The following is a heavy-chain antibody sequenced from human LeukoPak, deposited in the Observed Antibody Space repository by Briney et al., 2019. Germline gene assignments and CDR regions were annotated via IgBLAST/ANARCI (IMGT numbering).Heavy chain of an antibody. CDR3: ARDEDCSSTSCYSNWFDP. D-gene: IGHD2-2*01. CDR2: ISYDGSNK. V-gene: IGHV3-30-3*01. J-gene: IGHJ5*02. Sequence: PGGSLRLSCAASGFTFSSYPMHWVRQAPGKGLEWVAVISYDGSNKYYADSVKGRFTISRDNSKNTLYLQMNSLRAEDTAVYYCARDEDCSSTSCYSNWFDPWGQGTLVTVSS. CDR1: GFTFSSYP.